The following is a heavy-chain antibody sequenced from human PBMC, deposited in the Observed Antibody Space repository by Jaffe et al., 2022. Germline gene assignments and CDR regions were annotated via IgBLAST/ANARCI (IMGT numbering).Heavy chain of an antibody. D-gene: IGHD3-3*01. V-gene: IGHV3-7*01. CDR1: GFTFSSYW. CDR3: ARVDFWTPGSL. Sequence: EVQLVESGGGLVQPGGSLRLSCAASGFTFSSYWMTWVRQAPGRGLEWVATIKQDGSDKKYVDSVKGRFTISRDNAKKSLYLQMNSLRDDDTAVYYCARVDFWTPGSLWGQGTMVTVSS. CDR2: IKQDGSDK. J-gene: IGHJ3*01.